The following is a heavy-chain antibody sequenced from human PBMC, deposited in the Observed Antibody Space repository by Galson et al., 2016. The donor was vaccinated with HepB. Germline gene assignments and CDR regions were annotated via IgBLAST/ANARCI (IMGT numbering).Heavy chain of an antibody. Sequence: SVKVSCKASGYTFTNYAIHWVRQAPGQRLEWMGWINAVNGDTKFSQRFQGRVTITRDTSANTAYMDLSSLRSEDTAVYYCARDLTDASYYTMDVWGFGTTVTVSS. CDR1: GYTFTNYA. V-gene: IGHV1-3*01. CDR2: INAVNGDT. D-gene: IGHD3-16*01. J-gene: IGHJ6*04. CDR3: ARDLTDASYYTMDV.